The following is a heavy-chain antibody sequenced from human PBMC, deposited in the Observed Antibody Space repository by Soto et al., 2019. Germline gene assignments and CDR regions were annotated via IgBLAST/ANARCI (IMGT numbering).Heavy chain of an antibody. J-gene: IGHJ3*02. V-gene: IGHV4-4*07. CDR3: ARMTVPAAKNAFDI. CDR1: GGSISSYY. CDR2: IYTSGST. Sequence: SETLSLTCTVSGGSISSYYWSWIRQPAGKGLEWIGHIYTSGSTNYNPSLKSRVTMSVDTSKNQFSLKLSSVTAADTAVYYCARMTVPAAKNAFDIWGQGTMVTVSS. D-gene: IGHD2-2*01.